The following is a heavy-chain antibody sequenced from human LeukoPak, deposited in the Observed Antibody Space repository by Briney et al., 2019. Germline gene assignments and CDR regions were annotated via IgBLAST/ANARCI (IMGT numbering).Heavy chain of an antibody. Sequence: GRSLRLSCAASGFTFSSYGMHWVRQAPGKGLEWVAVISYDGSNKYYADSVKGRFTISRDNSKNTLYLQMNSLRAEDTAVYYCAKVSTMTTVARDYFDYWGQGTLVTVSS. J-gene: IGHJ4*02. CDR2: ISYDGSNK. CDR3: AKVSTMTTVARDYFDY. D-gene: IGHD4-23*01. CDR1: GFTFSSYG. V-gene: IGHV3-30*18.